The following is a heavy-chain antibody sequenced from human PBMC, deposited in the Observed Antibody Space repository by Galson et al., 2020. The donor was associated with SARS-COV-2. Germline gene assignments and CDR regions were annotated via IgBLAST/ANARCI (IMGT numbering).Heavy chain of an antibody. CDR3: ATNREHGIQLWGFD. CDR2: IWYDGSNK. D-gene: IGHD5-18*01. Sequence: EPAIWYDGSNKYYADSVKGRFNISRDNSKNTLYLQMNSLRAEDTSVYYCATNREHGIQLWGFD. V-gene: IGHV3-33*04. J-gene: IGHJ4*01.